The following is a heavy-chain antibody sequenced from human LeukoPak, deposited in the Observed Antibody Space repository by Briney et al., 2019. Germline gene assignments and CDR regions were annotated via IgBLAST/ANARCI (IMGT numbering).Heavy chain of an antibody. V-gene: IGHV1-69*05. D-gene: IGHD3-22*01. J-gene: IGHJ6*03. Sequence: SVKVSCKASGGTFSSYAISWVRQAPGQGLEWMRGIIPIFGTANYAQKFQGRVTITTDESTSTAYMELSSLRSEDTAVYYCARDTRDDSSGYIPYYYYYMDVWGKGTTVTVS. CDR2: IIPIFGTA. CDR1: GGTFSSYA. CDR3: ARDTRDDSSGYIPYYYYYMDV.